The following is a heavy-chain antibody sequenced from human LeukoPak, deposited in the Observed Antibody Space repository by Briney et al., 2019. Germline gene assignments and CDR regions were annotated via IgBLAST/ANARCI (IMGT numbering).Heavy chain of an antibody. CDR2: IWYDGSNK. CDR3: ARDRIGSIAARLNNWFDP. J-gene: IGHJ5*02. D-gene: IGHD6-6*01. Sequence: PGGSLRPSCAASGFTFSSYGMHWVRQAPGEGLEWVAVIWYDGSNKYYADSVKGRFTISRDNSKNTLYLQMNSLRAEDTAVYYCARDRIGSIAARLNNWFDPWGQGTLVTVSS. CDR1: GFTFSSYG. V-gene: IGHV3-33*01.